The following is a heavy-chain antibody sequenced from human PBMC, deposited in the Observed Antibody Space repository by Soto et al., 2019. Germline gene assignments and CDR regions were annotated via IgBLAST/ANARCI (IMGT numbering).Heavy chain of an antibody. Sequence: SETLSLTCTVSGDSISSSIYYWGWIRQPPGKGLEWIGNIYPSGSTFYNPSLKSRVTISVDTSKNQFSLSLISVTAADTAVYYCARRGSGSSFDYWGHGTLVTVSS. CDR1: GDSISSSIYY. D-gene: IGHD3-10*01. CDR3: ARRGSGSSFDY. J-gene: IGHJ4*01. CDR2: IYPSGST. V-gene: IGHV4-39*01.